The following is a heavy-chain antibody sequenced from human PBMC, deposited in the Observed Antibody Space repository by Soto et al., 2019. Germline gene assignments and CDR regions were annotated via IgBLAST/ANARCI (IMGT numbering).Heavy chain of an antibody. J-gene: IGHJ4*02. CDR3: ARLSSGSSTGVDY. CDR2: IYYSGST. D-gene: IGHD1-26*01. Sequence: SETLSLTCTVSGGSISSSSYYWGWIRQPPGKGLEWIGSIYYSGSTYYNPSLKSRVTISVDTSKNQFSLKLSSVTAADTAVYYCARLSSGSSTGVDYWGQGTLVTVSS. V-gene: IGHV4-39*01. CDR1: GGSISSSSYY.